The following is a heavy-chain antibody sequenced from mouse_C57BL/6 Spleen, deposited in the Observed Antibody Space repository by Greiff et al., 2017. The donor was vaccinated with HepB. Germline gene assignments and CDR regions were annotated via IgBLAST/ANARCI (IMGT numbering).Heavy chain of an antibody. D-gene: IGHD1-1*01. CDR2: INPNNGGT. CDR3: ARRGLRYPYYFDY. CDR1: GYTFTDYN. Sequence: VQLKESGPELVKPGASVKIPCKASGYTFTDYNMDWVKQSHGKSLEWIGDINPNNGGTIYNQKFKGKATLTVDKSSSTAYMELRSLTSEDTAVYYCARRGLRYPYYFDYWGQGTTLTVSS. V-gene: IGHV1-18*01. J-gene: IGHJ2*01.